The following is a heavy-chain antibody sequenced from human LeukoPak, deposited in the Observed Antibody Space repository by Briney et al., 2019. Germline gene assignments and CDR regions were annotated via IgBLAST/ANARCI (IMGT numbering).Heavy chain of an antibody. CDR1: GFTFSSYW. V-gene: IGHV3-7*03. CDR2: IKGDGSEK. CDR3: TRHRQSSFSLYYFDN. Sequence: GGSLRLSCAASGFTFSSYWMTWVRQAPGKGLEWVGNIKGDGSEKYYVDSVKGRFTISRDNAKNSLYLQMNSLKTEDTALYFCTRHRQSSFSLYYFDNWGPGALVTVSS. J-gene: IGHJ4*02. D-gene: IGHD2/OR15-2a*01.